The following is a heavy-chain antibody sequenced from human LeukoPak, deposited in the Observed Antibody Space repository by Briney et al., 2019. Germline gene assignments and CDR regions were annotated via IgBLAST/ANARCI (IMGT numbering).Heavy chain of an antibody. CDR3: AKHSSSWHYFDY. V-gene: IGHV3-21*04. CDR1: GFTFSSYS. D-gene: IGHD6-13*01. CDR2: ISSSSSYI. Sequence: PGGSLRLSCAASGFTFSSYSMNWVRQAPGKGLEWVSSISSSSSYIYYADSVKGRFTISRDNSKNTLYLQMNSLRAEDTAVYYCAKHSSSWHYFDYWGQGTLVTVSS. J-gene: IGHJ4*02.